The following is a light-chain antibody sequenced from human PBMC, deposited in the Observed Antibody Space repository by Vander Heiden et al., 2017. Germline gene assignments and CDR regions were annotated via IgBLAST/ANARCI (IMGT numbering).Light chain of an antibody. J-gene: IGLJ3*02. CDR3: QSYDHSLSGWV. V-gene: IGLV1-40*01. CDR1: LPPRGRFG. CDR2: ANT. Sequence: QSVLTQPPSVSGAPRAAGHHLLHWAQLPPRGRFGCTLVPQLPGTPPKLLIYANTNRPSGVPDRFSASKSGTSASLAITGLQAEDEADYYCQSYDHSLSGWVFGGGTKLTVL.